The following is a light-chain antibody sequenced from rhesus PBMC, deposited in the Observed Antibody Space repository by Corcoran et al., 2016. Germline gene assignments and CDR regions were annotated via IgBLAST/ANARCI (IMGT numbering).Light chain of an antibody. CDR2: GVS. V-gene: IGLV2S7*01. CDR1: SSYIGGYNY. Sequence: QPAPTQPPSVTGSPGQSVTISCTGTSSYIGGYNYVSWYQQHPDKAPKLLIFGVSNRPSGVSDRFSGSKSGNTASLTISGLQTEDEADYYCSSYTAGSTYIFGTGTRLTVL. J-gene: IGLJ1*01. CDR3: SSYTAGSTYI.